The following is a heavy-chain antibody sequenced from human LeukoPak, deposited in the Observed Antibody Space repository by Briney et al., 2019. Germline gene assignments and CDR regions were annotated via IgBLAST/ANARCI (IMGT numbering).Heavy chain of an antibody. V-gene: IGHV4-34*01. D-gene: IGHD2-8*01. J-gene: IGHJ4*02. CDR3: ATCTDPTGFDY. Sequence: PSETLSLTCSVYSESSSGFHCNWIRQSPGKGLEWIGQFSHSGTTNYNPSLKSRVTISLDTSNNQFSLRLNSVTAADTAVYFCATCTDPTGFDYWGQGNLVTVSP. CDR2: FSHSGTT. CDR1: SESSSGFH.